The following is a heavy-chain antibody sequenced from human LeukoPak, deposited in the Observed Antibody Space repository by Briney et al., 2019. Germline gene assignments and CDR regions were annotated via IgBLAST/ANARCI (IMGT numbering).Heavy chain of an antibody. CDR2: IYSGGST. V-gene: IGHV3-66*01. CDR1: GFTVSGNY. J-gene: IGHJ4*02. CDR3: ARRFYYGDYFDY. Sequence: GGSLRLSCVSAGFTVSGNYMPWVGQAPVCGLAWVSVIYSGGSTYYADSVKGRFTVSRDNSKNTLHLQMNSLRVDDTAVYYCARRFYYGDYFDYWGQGTLVTVSS. D-gene: IGHD4-17*01.